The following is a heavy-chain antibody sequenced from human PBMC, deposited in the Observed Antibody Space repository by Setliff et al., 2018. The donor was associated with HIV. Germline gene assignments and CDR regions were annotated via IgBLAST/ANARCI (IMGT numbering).Heavy chain of an antibody. D-gene: IGHD2-21*01. V-gene: IGHV4-34*01. CDR2: INHSGDN. Sequence: SETLSLTCAVYGGSFSDHYWSWMRQPPGKGLEWIGEINHSGDNNYNPSLKSRVTMSVDTSKNQFSLKLKSMTATDTAVYYCARGVVMRGIIVGRPLDSWGRGTRVTAPQ. CDR3: ARGVVMRGIIVGRPLDS. J-gene: IGHJ4*02. CDR1: GGSFSDHY.